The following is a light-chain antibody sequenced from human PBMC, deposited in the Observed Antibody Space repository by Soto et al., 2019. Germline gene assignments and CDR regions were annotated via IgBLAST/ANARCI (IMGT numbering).Light chain of an antibody. CDR3: QQTSSTPRT. V-gene: IGKV1-39*01. CDR1: QSISTY. J-gene: IGKJ1*01. CDR2: AAS. Sequence: DIQMTQSPSSLSASVGDRVTITCRASQSISTYLNWYQQKPGKAPKLLICAASSLQSGVPSRFSGSGSGTDFTLTISSLQPEDFATYYCQQTSSTPRTFGQGTKVDI.